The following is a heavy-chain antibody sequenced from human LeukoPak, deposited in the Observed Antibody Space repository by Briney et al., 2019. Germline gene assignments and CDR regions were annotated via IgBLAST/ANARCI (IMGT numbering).Heavy chain of an antibody. J-gene: IGHJ3*02. V-gene: IGHV3-74*01. CDR2: INSDGSNT. D-gene: IGHD1-26*01. CDR1: GFTFSNYW. Sequence: GGSLRLSCAASGFTFSNYWMHWVRQAPGKGLVWVSRINSDGSNTIYADSVKGQFTFSRDNAKNTLYLQMNSLRAEDTAVYYCSRGGPYHGFDIWGQGTMVTVSS. CDR3: SRGGPYHGFDI.